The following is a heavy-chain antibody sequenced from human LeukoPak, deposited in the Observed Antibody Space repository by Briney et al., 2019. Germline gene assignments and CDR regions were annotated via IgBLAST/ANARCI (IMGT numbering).Heavy chain of an antibody. CDR3: ARGTYGYYMDV. CDR1: GGSISNYY. V-gene: IGHV4-38-2*02. J-gene: IGHJ6*03. D-gene: IGHD4-17*01. CDR2: IYRSGST. Sequence: SETLSLTCTVSGGSISNYYWGWLRQPPGKGLEWIGSIYRSGSTFYNPSLKSRVTISLDTSKNQFSLKLSSVTAADTAVYFCARGTYGYYMDVWGKGTTVTVSS.